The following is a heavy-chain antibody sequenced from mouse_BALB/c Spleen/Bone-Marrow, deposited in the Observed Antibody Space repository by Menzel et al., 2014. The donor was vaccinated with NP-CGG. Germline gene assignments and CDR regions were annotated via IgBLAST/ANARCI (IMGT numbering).Heavy chain of an antibody. V-gene: IGHV5-6-3*01. Sequence: EVHLVESGGGLVQPGGSLKLSCAASGFTFSNYGMSWVRQTPDKRLEWIATINLSGDTTYHPDSVKGRITITRDNVKNTLYLQMSRLNAEEAAMYYCARGYDYSSWFAYWGQGTLVTVSA. CDR3: ARGYDYSSWFAY. J-gene: IGHJ3*01. CDR1: GFTFSNYG. D-gene: IGHD2-4*01. CDR2: INLSGDTT.